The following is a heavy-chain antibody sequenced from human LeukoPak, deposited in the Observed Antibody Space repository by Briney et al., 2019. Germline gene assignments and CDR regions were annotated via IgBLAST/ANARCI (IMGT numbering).Heavy chain of an antibody. Sequence: PGGSLRLSCAASGFTFSSYAMHWARQAPGKGLEWVAVISYDGSNKYYADSVKGRFTISRDNSKNTLYLQMNSLRAEDTAVYYCAREGRAGTYFDYWGQGTLVTVSS. CDR3: AREGRAGTYFDY. J-gene: IGHJ4*02. D-gene: IGHD6-19*01. CDR2: ISYDGSNK. CDR1: GFTFSSYA. V-gene: IGHV3-30*04.